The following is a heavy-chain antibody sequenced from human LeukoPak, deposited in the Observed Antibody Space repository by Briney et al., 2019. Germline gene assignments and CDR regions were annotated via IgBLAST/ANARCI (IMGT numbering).Heavy chain of an antibody. CDR3: ARSPPGWYYDNSGQYYFDT. V-gene: IGHV4-59*08. Sequence: SETLSLTCTVSGGSISGYYWSWIRQSPGKRLEWIAYISFTGNTNYNPSLKSRVTISLDTSKTHFSLTLSSLTAADTAVYYCARSPPGWYYDNSGQYYFDTRGQGALVTVSS. D-gene: IGHD3-22*01. CDR2: ISFTGNT. J-gene: IGHJ4*02. CDR1: GGSISGYY.